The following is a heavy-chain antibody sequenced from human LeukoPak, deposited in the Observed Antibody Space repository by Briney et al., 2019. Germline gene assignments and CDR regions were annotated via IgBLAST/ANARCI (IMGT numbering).Heavy chain of an antibody. CDR1: GGSFSGYY. CDR2: IYYSGST. J-gene: IGHJ4*02. Sequence: PSETLSLTCAVYGGSFSGYYWSWIRLPPGKRLEWIGYIYYSGSTNYNPSLKSRVTISVDTSKNQFSLKLSSVTAADTAVYYCARTYSGSYYSHYYFDYWGQGTLVTVSS. CDR3: ARTYSGSYYSHYYFDY. V-gene: IGHV4-59*01. D-gene: IGHD3-10*01.